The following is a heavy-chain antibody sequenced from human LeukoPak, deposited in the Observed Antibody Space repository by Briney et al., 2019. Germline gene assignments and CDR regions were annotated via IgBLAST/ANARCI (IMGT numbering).Heavy chain of an antibody. CDR2: ISGSGGST. CDR1: GFTFSNYD. D-gene: IGHD3-22*01. J-gene: IGHJ1*01. CDR3: AKYSRDSSGYYLSYAKYLHH. Sequence: GGSPPLPRAASGFTFSNYDMSWVRQAPGKGLEWVSSISGSGGSTYYADSVKGRFTISRDNSKNPVYLQMNSLRAEDTAVYYCAKYSRDSSGYYLSYAKYLHHWGQGTLVTVSS. V-gene: IGHV3-23*01.